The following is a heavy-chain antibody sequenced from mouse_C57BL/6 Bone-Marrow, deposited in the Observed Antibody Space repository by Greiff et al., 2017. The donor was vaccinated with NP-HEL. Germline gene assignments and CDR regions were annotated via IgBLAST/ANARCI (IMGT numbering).Heavy chain of an antibody. D-gene: IGHD1-1*01. Sequence: EVQLQESGPGLAKPSQTLSLTCSVTGYSITSDYWNWIRKFPGNKLEYMGYISYSGSTYYNPSLKSRIPITRDTSKNQYYLQLNSVTTEDTATYYCARYKNDYGSSWDYAMDYWGQGTSVTVSS. V-gene: IGHV3-8*01. CDR3: ARYKNDYGSSWDYAMDY. CDR2: ISYSGST. CDR1: GYSITSDY. J-gene: IGHJ4*01.